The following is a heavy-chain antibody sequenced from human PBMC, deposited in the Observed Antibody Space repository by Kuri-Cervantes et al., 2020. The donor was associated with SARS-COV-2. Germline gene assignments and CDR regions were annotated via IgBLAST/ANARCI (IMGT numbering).Heavy chain of an antibody. CDR3: TRVLVGISDSQYYGMDV. CDR2: IDWDNAK. Sequence: SGPTLVKPTQTLTLTYTFAVLSLNTGGMSVNWVRQSPGEALEWLGLIDWDNAKYYSRSLETRLTITKDTTNNQVVLKMTNKDVVDTATYYCTRVLVGISDSQYYGMDVWGQGTTVTVSS. CDR1: VLSLNTGGMS. V-gene: IGHV2-70*13. J-gene: IGHJ6*02. D-gene: IGHD1-14*01.